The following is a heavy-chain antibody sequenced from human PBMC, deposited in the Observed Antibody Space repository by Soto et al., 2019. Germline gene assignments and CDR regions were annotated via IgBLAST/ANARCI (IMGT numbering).Heavy chain of an antibody. CDR2: IYYSGST. V-gene: IGHV4-31*03. J-gene: IGHJ6*02. CDR1: GGSISSGGYY. D-gene: IGHD6-6*01. Sequence: PSETLSLTCTVSGGSISSGGYYWSWIRQHPGKGLEWIGYIYYSGSTYYNPSLKSRVTISVDTSKNQFSLKLSSVTAADTAVYYCARDGVGSSSSDYYYYGMDVWGQGTTVTVSS. CDR3: ARDGVGSSSSDYYYYGMDV.